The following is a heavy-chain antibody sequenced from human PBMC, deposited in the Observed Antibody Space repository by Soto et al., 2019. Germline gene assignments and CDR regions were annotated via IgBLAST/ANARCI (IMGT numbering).Heavy chain of an antibody. CDR3: ARDTYYSGYDRAFSAAGPYDYYYGMDV. J-gene: IGHJ6*02. D-gene: IGHD5-12*01. V-gene: IGHV1-18*04. CDR1: GYTFTSYG. Sequence: GASVKVSCKASGYTFTSYGISWVRQAPGQGLEWMGWISAYNGNTNYAQKLQGRVTMTTDTSTSTAYMELRSLRSDDTAVYYCARDTYYSGYDRAFSAAGPYDYYYGMDVWGQGTTVTVSS. CDR2: ISAYNGNT.